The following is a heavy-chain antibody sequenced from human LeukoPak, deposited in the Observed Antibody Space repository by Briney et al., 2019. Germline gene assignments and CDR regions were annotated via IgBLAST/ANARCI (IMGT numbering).Heavy chain of an antibody. CDR1: GYSFTSYW. J-gene: IGHJ4*02. D-gene: IGHD2-2*01. V-gene: IGHV5-51*01. Sequence: GESLKISCKGSGYSFTSYWIGWVRQMPGKGLEWMGTIYPSDSDIRYSPSFRGQVTISADKSISTAYLQWSSLKASDTAMYHCARQPDYSTNCYESWGQGTLVTVSS. CDR2: IYPSDSDI. CDR3: ARQPDYSTNCYES.